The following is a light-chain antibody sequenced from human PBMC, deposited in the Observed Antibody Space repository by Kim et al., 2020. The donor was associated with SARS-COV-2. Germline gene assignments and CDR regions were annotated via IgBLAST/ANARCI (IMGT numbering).Light chain of an antibody. CDR3: QAWDRSPGV. V-gene: IGLV3-1*01. CDR1: KLGDKY. Sequence: SYELTQPPTVSVSPGQTASITCSGDKLGDKYACWYQQKPGQSPVLVIYKDSKRPSGIPERFSGPNPGNTATLPISGTQAMDEDDYYCQAWDRSPGVSGGG. J-gene: IGLJ3*02. CDR2: KDS.